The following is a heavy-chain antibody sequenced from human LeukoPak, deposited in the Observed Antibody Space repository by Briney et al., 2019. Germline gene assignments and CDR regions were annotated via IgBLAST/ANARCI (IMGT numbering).Heavy chain of an antibody. V-gene: IGHV4-4*07. Sequence: SETLSPTCAVSGGSISSYYWTWIRQPAGKGLEWIGRIYSSGSTNYNPSLKSRVTMSVDTSKNQFFLKLSPVTAADTAVYYCARDLLQSSWPNCFDPWGQGTLVTVSS. CDR1: GGSISSYY. CDR2: IYSSGST. J-gene: IGHJ5*02. D-gene: IGHD2-2*01. CDR3: ARDLLQSSWPNCFDP.